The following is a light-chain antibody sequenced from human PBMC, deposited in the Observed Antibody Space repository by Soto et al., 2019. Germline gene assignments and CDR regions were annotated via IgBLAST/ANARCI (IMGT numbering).Light chain of an antibody. Sequence: DHQRTPLPSSISASVGDRVAIACLASQDIAGYLAWYQHKPGRTPELLIHGASRLQSGVPARFSGSGSGTDFTLSINSLQPEDFATYYCQQAYSFPITFGQGTRLEIK. CDR1: QDIAGY. J-gene: IGKJ5*01. V-gene: IGKV1D-12*01. CDR3: QQAYSFPIT. CDR2: GAS.